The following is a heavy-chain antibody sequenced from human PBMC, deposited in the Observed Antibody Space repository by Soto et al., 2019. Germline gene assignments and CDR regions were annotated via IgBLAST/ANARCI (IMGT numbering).Heavy chain of an antibody. CDR1: GFTFTSSA. D-gene: IGHD6-19*01. Sequence: ASVKVSCKASGFTFTSSAVQWVRQARGQRLEWIGWIVVGSGNTNYAQKFQERVTITRDMSTGTAYMELSSLRSEDTAVYYCAAPISRATGGSGWYVFDYWGQGTLVTVSS. CDR3: AAPISRATGGSGWYVFDY. CDR2: IVVGSGNT. J-gene: IGHJ4*02. V-gene: IGHV1-58*01.